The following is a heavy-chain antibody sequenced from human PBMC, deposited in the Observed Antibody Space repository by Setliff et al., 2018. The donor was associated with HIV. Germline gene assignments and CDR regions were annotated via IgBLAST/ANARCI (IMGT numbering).Heavy chain of an antibody. V-gene: IGHV1-69*05. CDR2: IVPIFGTP. CDR3: ARDGKRDDAFDI. CDR1: GDSFSNYA. J-gene: IGHJ3*02. Sequence: GASVKVSCKASGDSFSNYAISWVRQAPGQGLEWMGQIVPIFGTPSYAQKFQGRVTMTRDTSTSTVYMELSSLRSEDTAVYYCARDGKRDDAFDIWGQG.